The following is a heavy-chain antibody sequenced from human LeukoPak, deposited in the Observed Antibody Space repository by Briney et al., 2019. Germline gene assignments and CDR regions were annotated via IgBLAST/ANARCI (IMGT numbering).Heavy chain of an antibody. Sequence: GASVKVSCKASGYTFTGHYMHWVRQAPGQGPEWMGWINPNSGGTNYPQNFQGRVTMTRDTSISIAYMELSRLRSDDTAVYYCVRVRKFYYGSGSYPDAFDIWGQGTMVTVSS. V-gene: IGHV1-2*02. CDR1: GYTFTGHY. CDR2: INPNSGGT. CDR3: VRVRKFYYGSGSYPDAFDI. D-gene: IGHD3-10*01. J-gene: IGHJ3*02.